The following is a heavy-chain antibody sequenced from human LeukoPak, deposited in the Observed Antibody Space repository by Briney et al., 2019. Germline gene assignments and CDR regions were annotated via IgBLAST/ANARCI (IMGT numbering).Heavy chain of an antibody. CDR2: IWYDGSNK. J-gene: IGHJ4*02. D-gene: IGHD3-3*01. V-gene: IGHV3-33*01. CDR3: ARDHAPRRYDFWSGYYYDY. Sequence: GGSLRLSCAASGFTFSSYGMPWVRQAPGKGLEWVAVIWYDGSNKYYADSVKGRFTISRDNSKNTLYLQMNSLRAEDTAVYYCARDHAPRRYDFWSGYYYDYWGQGTLVTVSS. CDR1: GFTFSSYG.